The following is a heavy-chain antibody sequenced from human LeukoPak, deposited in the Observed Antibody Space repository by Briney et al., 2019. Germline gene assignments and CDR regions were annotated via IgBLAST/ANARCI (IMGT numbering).Heavy chain of an antibody. CDR3: ARDSDTSDWAWVY. V-gene: IGHV1-3*01. J-gene: IGHJ4*02. CDR2: INAGIGET. D-gene: IGHD6-19*01. CDR1: GYTFTSYS. Sequence: PEASVKVSCKAYGYTFTSYSKYTIHWVRQAPGQRLEWMGWINAGIGETRYSQKFQGRVTFTGDTSANTVYMELNSLISEGTAVYYCARDSDTSDWAWVYWGQGTLVTVSS.